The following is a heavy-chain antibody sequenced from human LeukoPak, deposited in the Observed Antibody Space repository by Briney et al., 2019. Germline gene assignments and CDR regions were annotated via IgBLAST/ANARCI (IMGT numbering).Heavy chain of an antibody. CDR1: GYTFTSYG. CDR2: ISGYKGYT. D-gene: IGHD6-19*01. Sequence: ASVKVSCKASGYTFTSYGISWVRQAPGQGLEWMGWISGYKGYTNYAQKLEGRVTMTTDTSTSTAYMELRSLRSDDTAVYYCTRDSSIAVAARIDYWGQGTLVTVSS. J-gene: IGHJ4*02. V-gene: IGHV1-18*01. CDR3: TRDSSIAVAARIDY.